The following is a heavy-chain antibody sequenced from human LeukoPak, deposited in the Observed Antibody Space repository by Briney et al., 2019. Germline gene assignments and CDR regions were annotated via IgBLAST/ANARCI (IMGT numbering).Heavy chain of an antibody. CDR3: ARDQRYYDSSGYPEDGFDV. CDR2: ICHSGST. Sequence: KTSETLSLTCAVSGASINSSNWWSWVRQSPGKGLEWIGEICHSGSTNYNPSLKSRVIISVDKSKNQFSLKVTSVTAADTAMYYCARDQRYYDSSGYPEDGFDVWGQGTMVTVSS. V-gene: IGHV4-4*02. CDR1: GASINSSNW. D-gene: IGHD3-22*01. J-gene: IGHJ3*01.